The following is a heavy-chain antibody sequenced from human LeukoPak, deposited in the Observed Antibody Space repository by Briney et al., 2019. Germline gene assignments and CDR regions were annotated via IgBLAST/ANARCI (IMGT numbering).Heavy chain of an antibody. Sequence: SETLSLTCTVSGASMSDHYWSWIRQSPGKGLEFIGYVYGSGTTNYNPSLNGRVTVSVDTSKNQFSLKLNSVTAADTAVYYCARHGLKLVGASTIYFDNWGQGTLVTVSS. CDR2: VYGSGTT. J-gene: IGHJ4*02. V-gene: IGHV4-59*08. D-gene: IGHD1-26*01. CDR3: ARHGLKLVGASTIYFDN. CDR1: GASMSDHY.